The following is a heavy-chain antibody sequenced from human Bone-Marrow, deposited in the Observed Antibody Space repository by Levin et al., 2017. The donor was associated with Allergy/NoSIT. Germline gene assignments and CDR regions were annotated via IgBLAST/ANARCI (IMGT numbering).Heavy chain of an antibody. V-gene: IGHV4-39*01. CDR3: ARHDYGSGTYFDS. CDR1: GGSITTIGYY. J-gene: IGHJ4*02. D-gene: IGHD3-10*01. CDR2: IYSSGAT. Sequence: ESLKISCTVSGGSITTIGYYWSWIRQPPGKGLEWIGTIYSSGATYYNPSLKSRVTISVDTTKNQFSLRTTSVIAADTAVYYCARHDYGSGTYFDSWGQGTLVTVSS.